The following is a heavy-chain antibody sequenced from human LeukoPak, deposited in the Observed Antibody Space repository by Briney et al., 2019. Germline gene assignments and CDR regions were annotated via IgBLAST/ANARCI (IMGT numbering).Heavy chain of an antibody. CDR3: AKDQGYYYDSSGYYYFDY. J-gene: IGHJ4*02. V-gene: IGHV3-23*01. D-gene: IGHD3-22*01. CDR2: ISGSGGST. Sequence: GGSLRLSCAASGFTFSSYAMSWVRQAPGKGLEWVSAISGSGGSTYYADSVKGRFTISRDNSKNTLYLQMNSLRAEDTAVYYCAKDQGYYYDSSGYYYFDYWDQGTLVTVSS. CDR1: GFTFSSYA.